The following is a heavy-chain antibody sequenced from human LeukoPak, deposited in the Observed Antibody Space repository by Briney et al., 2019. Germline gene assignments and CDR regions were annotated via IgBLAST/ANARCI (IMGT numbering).Heavy chain of an antibody. Sequence: GASLRLSCAASGFTVNSNYMSWVSQDPGKGLEWVSTIYSGGSTYYTGSLKGRFTISRDNSKNTVCLQMNSLRAEDTAVYYCARGGYDSSGYYYYFDFWGQGTLVTVSS. D-gene: IGHD3-22*01. CDR3: ARGGYDSSGYYYYFDF. V-gene: IGHV3-53*01. J-gene: IGHJ4*02. CDR1: GFTVNSNY. CDR2: IYSGGST.